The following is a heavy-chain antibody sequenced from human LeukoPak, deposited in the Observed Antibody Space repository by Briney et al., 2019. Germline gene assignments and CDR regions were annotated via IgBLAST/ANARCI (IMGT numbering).Heavy chain of an antibody. Sequence: GGSLRLSCAASGFTFSSYEMNWVRQAPGKGLEWVSYISSSGSTIYYADSVKGRFTISRDNAKNSLYLQMNSLRAEDTAVYYCARDYNWNDGWWFDPWGQGTLLTVSS. CDR1: GFTFSSYE. D-gene: IGHD1-1*01. CDR2: ISSSGSTI. CDR3: ARDYNWNDGWWFDP. V-gene: IGHV3-48*03. J-gene: IGHJ5*02.